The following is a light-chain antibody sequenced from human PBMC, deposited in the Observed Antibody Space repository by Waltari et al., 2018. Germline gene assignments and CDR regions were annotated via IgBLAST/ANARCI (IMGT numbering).Light chain of an antibody. CDR3: QQYNSYPLT. Sequence: DIQMTQSPSTLSASVGDRATITCLASQSISTWLAWYQQKPGKAPELLTYNASSLESGVPSRFSGSGSGTEFTLTISSLQPDDFATYYCQQYNSYPLTFGGGTKVEIK. J-gene: IGKJ4*01. CDR1: QSISTW. CDR2: NAS. V-gene: IGKV1-5*03.